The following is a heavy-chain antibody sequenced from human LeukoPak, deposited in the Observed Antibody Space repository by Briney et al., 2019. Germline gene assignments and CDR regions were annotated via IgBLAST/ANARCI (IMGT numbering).Heavy chain of an antibody. J-gene: IGHJ4*02. CDR3: ARSNTYYDYVLGS. CDR2: IYTSGST. Sequence: SETLSLTCTVSGGSISSGSYDWYWIRQPAGKGLEWIGHIYTSGSTNYNPSLKSRVTISVDTSKNQFSLKLSSVTAADTAVYYCARSNTYYDYVLGSWGQGTLVTVSS. CDR1: GGSISSGSYD. D-gene: IGHD3-16*01. V-gene: IGHV4-61*09.